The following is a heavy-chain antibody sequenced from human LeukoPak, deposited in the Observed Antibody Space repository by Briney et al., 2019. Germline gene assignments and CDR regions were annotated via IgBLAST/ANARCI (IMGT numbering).Heavy chain of an antibody. V-gene: IGHV3-11*01. D-gene: IGHD1-26*01. J-gene: IGHJ4*02. CDR1: GFTFSDYY. CDR3: ARDFNSLHSGSYFDY. CDR2: ISSSGSTI. Sequence: GGSPRLSCAASGFTFSDYYMSWIRQAPGKGLEWVSYISSSGSTIYYADSVKGRFTISRDNAKNSLYLQMNSLRAEDTAVYYCARDFNSLHSGSYFDYWGQGTLVTVSS.